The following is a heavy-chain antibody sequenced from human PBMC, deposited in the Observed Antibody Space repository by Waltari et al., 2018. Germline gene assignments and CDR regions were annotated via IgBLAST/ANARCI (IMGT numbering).Heavy chain of an antibody. V-gene: IGHV4-34*01. J-gene: IGHJ4*02. CDR3: ARGAHSNFDY. Sequence: QVQLQQWGAGLLKPSETLSLPCAVYGGSFTGYSCSWIRQPPGKGLEWTGEINHSGSTNYNPSLKSRVTISVDTSKNQFSLKLSSVTAADTAVYYCARGAHSNFDYWGQGTLVTVSS. CDR2: INHSGST. D-gene: IGHD3-22*01. CDR1: GGSFTGYS.